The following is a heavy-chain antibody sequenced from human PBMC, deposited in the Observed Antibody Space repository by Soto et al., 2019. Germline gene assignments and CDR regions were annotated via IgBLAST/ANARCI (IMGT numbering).Heavy chain of an antibody. CDR1: GFTFDDYA. D-gene: IGHD3-9*01. CDR3: ANSGPQPERYFDWLRPLDAFDI. CDR2: ISWNSGSI. J-gene: IGHJ3*02. V-gene: IGHV3-9*01. Sequence: GGSLRLSCAASGFTFDDYAMHWVRQAPGKGLEWVSGISWNSGSIGYADSVKGRFTISRDNAKNSLYLQMNSLRAEDTALYYCANSGPQPERYFDWLRPLDAFDIWGQGTMVTVSS.